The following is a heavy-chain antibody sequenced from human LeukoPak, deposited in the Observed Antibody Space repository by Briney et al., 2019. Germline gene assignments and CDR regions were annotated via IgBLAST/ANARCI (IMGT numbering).Heavy chain of an antibody. Sequence: SETLSLTCTVSGCSISSYYWSWIRQPPGKGLEWIGYIYYSGSTNYNPSLKSRVTISVDRSKNQFSLKLSSVTAADTAVYYCASSSRAVTTSGTYYYYGMDVWGQGTTVTVSS. CDR2: IYYSGST. J-gene: IGHJ6*02. CDR3: ASSSRAVTTSGTYYYYGMDV. D-gene: IGHD4-17*01. CDR1: GCSISSYY. V-gene: IGHV4-59*12.